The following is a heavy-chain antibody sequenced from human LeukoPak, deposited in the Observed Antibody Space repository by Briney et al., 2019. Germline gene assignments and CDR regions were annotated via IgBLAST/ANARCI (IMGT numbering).Heavy chain of an antibody. CDR2: ISGSGGST. Sequence: GGSLRLSCAASGFTFSSYVMSWVRQAPGKGLEWVSAISGSGGSTYYADSVKGRFTISRDNSKNTLYLQMNSLGAEDTAVYYCAKEYYDILTGSYYFDYWGQGTLVTVSS. CDR3: AKEYYDILTGSYYFDY. V-gene: IGHV3-23*01. J-gene: IGHJ4*02. CDR1: GFTFSSYV. D-gene: IGHD3-9*01.